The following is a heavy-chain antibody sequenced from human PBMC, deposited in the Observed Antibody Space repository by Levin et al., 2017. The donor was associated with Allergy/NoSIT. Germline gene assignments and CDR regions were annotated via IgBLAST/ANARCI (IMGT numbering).Heavy chain of an antibody. D-gene: IGHD3-22*01. V-gene: IGHV3-23*01. J-gene: IGHJ6*02. Sequence: GGSLRLSCAASGFTFSSYAMSWVRQAPGKGLEWVSAISGSGGSTYYADSVKGRFTISRDNSKNTLYLQMNSLRAEDTAVYYCAKDSSGYYYLFGMDVWGQGTTVTVSS. CDR3: AKDSSGYYYLFGMDV. CDR1: GFTFSSYA. CDR2: ISGSGGST.